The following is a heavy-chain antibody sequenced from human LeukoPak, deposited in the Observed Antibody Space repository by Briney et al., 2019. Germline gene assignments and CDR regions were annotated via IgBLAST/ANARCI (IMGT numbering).Heavy chain of an antibody. CDR1: GVSISSYY. CDR2: IYSSGST. J-gene: IGHJ4*02. Sequence: AETLSLTCTVSGVSISSYYWSWVGQPPGKGREWIGYIYSSGSTNYNPSLKSRVTISVDTSKNQFSLKLSSVTAADTAVYYCARDSAAGTPFDYWGQGTLVTVSS. CDR3: ARDSAAGTPFDY. V-gene: IGHV4-59*01. D-gene: IGHD6-13*01.